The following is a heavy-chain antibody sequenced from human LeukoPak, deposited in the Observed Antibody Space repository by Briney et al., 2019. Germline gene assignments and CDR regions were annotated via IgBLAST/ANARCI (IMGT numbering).Heavy chain of an antibody. V-gene: IGHV5-51*01. D-gene: IGHD3-10*01. CDR2: IYPGDSDT. J-gene: IGHJ4*02. Sequence: GESLKISCKGSGYSFTSYWIGWVRQMPGKGLEWMGIIYPGDSDTRYSPSFQGQVTISADKSITTAYLQWSSLKASDTAMYYCARLGPMIRGVITPFDFWGQGTLVTVSS. CDR1: GYSFTSYW. CDR3: ARLGPMIRGVITPFDF.